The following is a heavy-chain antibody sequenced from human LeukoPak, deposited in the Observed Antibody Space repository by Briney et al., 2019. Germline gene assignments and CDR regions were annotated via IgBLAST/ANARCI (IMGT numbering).Heavy chain of an antibody. CDR2: MNPNSGKT. Sequence: ASVKVSCKASGYIFTSYDINWVRQPTGQGLEWMGWMNPNSGKTGYAQKFQGRVTMTTDTSTSTAYMELRSLRSDDTAVYYCARAHCTNGVCWFDPWGQGTLVTVSS. CDR1: GYIFTSYD. J-gene: IGHJ5*02. V-gene: IGHV1-8*01. CDR3: ARAHCTNGVCWFDP. D-gene: IGHD2-8*01.